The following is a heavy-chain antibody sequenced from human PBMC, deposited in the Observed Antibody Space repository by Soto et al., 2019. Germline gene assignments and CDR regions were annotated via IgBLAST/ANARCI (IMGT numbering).Heavy chain of an antibody. CDR3: ARDKQLDYYYGMDV. CDR1: GFTFSASF. D-gene: IGHD6-13*01. CDR2: IRSRVNSYAT. Sequence: LRLSCAASGFTFSASFMHWVRQASGKGLEWVGRIRSRVNSYATAYAASVEGRFTISRDNSKNTLYLQMNSLRAEDTAVYYCARDKQLDYYYGMDVWGQGTTVTGSS. J-gene: IGHJ6*02. V-gene: IGHV3-73*01.